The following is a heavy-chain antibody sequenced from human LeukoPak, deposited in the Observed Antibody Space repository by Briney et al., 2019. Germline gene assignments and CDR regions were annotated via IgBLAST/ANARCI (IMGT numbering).Heavy chain of an antibody. CDR1: GFTFSSYA. D-gene: IGHD6-13*01. CDR2: ISGSGGST. J-gene: IGHJ4*02. V-gene: IGHV3-23*01. CDR3: AKDWAYSSSWYSHPEYYFDY. Sequence: PGGSLRLSCAASGFTFSSYAMSWVRQAPGKGLEWVSAISGSGGSTYYADSVKGRFTISRDNSKNTLYLQMNSLRAEDTAVYYCAKDWAYSSSWYSHPEYYFDYWGQGTLVTVSS.